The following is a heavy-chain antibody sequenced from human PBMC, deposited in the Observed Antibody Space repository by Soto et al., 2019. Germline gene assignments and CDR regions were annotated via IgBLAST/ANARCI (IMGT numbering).Heavy chain of an antibody. CDR3: ARAHYDFWSGYTYYYGMDV. J-gene: IGHJ6*02. CDR2: ISAYNGNT. D-gene: IGHD3-3*01. V-gene: IGHV1-18*01. Sequence: ASVKVSCKASGYTFTSYGISWVRQAPGQGLEWMGWISAYNGNTNYAQKLQGRVTMTADTSTSTAYMELRSLRSEDTAVYYCARAHYDFWSGYTYYYGMDVWGQGTTVTVSS. CDR1: GYTFTSYG.